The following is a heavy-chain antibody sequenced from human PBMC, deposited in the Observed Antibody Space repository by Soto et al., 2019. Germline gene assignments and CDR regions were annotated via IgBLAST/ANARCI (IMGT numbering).Heavy chain of an antibody. V-gene: IGHV4-59*01. D-gene: IGHD4-17*01. CDR3: AIADYGDYVSGFSYYYGMDV. CDR2: IYYSGST. CDR1: GGSISSYY. Sequence: SETLSLTCTVSGGSISSYYWSWIRQPPGKGLEWIGYIYYSGSTNYNPSLKSRVTISVDTSKNQFSLKLSSVTAADTAVYYCAIADYGDYVSGFSYYYGMDVWGQGTTVTVSS. J-gene: IGHJ6*02.